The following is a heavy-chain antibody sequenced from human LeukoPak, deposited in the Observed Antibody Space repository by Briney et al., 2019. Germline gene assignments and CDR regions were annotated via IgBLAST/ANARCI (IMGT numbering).Heavy chain of an antibody. D-gene: IGHD3-22*01. J-gene: IGHJ5*02. CDR3: ARGTYNYYDSSGYLLLFLA. CDR2: ISSSSSYI. Sequence: GGSLRLSCAASGFTFSSYSMNWVRQAPGKGLEWVSSISSSSSYIYYADSVKGRFTTSRDNAKNSLYLQMNSLRAEDTAVYYCARGTYNYYDSSGYLLLFLAWGQGTLVTVSS. V-gene: IGHV3-21*01. CDR1: GFTFSSYS.